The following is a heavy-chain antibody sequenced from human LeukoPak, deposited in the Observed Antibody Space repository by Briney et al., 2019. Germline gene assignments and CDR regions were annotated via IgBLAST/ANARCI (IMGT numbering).Heavy chain of an antibody. V-gene: IGHV4-34*01. D-gene: IGHD6-19*01. CDR2: INHSGST. J-gene: IGHJ6*03. Sequence: SETLSLTCAVYGGSFSGYYWSWIRQPPGKGLEWIGEINHSGSTNYNPSLKSRVTISVDTSKNQFSLKLSSVTAADTAVYYCARGRRGIQWLVPYYYYYYMDVWGKGTTVTVSS. CDR1: GGSFSGYY. CDR3: ARGRRGIQWLVPYYYYYYMDV.